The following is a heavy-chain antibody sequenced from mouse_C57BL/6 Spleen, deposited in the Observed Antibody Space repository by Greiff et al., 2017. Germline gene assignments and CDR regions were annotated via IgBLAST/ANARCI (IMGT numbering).Heavy chain of an antibody. V-gene: IGHV1-64*01. D-gene: IGHD1-1*01. Sequence: QVQLQQPGAELVKPGASVKLSCKASGYTFTSYWMHWVKQRPGPGLEWIGMIHPNSGSTNYNEKFKSKATLTVDKSSSTAYMQLSSLTPEDSAVYYCARGDITTVYFDYWGQGTTLTVSS. CDR2: IHPNSGST. CDR3: ARGDITTVYFDY. CDR1: GYTFTSYW. J-gene: IGHJ2*01.